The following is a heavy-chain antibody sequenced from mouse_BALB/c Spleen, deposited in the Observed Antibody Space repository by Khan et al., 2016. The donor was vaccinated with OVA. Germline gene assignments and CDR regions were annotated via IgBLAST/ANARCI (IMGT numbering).Heavy chain of an antibody. D-gene: IGHD1-1*01. J-gene: IGHJ3*01. V-gene: IGHV2-9*02. Sequence: QVQLKQSGPGLVAPSQSLSITCTVSGFSLTSYGVHWVRQPPGKGLEWLGVMWAGGSTNYNSALMSRLSITKDNSKSQVFLKVNSLQTDDTAMYYCARPYYGSAWFAYWGQVTLVTVSA. CDR2: MWAGGST. CDR3: ARPYYGSAWFAY. CDR1: GFSLTSYG.